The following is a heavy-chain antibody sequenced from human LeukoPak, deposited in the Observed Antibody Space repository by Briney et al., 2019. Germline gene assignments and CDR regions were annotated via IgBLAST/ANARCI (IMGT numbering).Heavy chain of an antibody. CDR1: GYTLNSYA. J-gene: IGHJ5*02. V-gene: IGHV3-23*01. CDR3: AKGVGWFPS. D-gene: IGHD3-10*01. Sequence: GGFLRLSCAASGYTLNSYAESWVRQAPGKGLEWVSVISDSGSETFYADSVKGRFTISRDNSKNTLYLQINSLRAEDTAIYYCAKGVGWFPSWGQGTLVTVSS. CDR2: ISDSGSET.